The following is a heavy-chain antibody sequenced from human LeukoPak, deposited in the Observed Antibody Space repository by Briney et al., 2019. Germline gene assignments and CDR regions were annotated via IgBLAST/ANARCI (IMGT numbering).Heavy chain of an antibody. D-gene: IGHD5-18*01. CDR2: IYYSGTT. J-gene: IGHJ4*02. CDR1: GGSIISSDYY. Sequence: PSETLSLTCTVSGGSIISSDYYWGWIRRPPGKGLEWIGSIYYSGTTHYNTSLKSRVSISIDTSKKQFSMRLSSVTAADTAVYYCARYLWKQLWLGFDYWGQGALVTVSS. V-gene: IGHV4-39*01. CDR3: ARYLWKQLWLGFDY.